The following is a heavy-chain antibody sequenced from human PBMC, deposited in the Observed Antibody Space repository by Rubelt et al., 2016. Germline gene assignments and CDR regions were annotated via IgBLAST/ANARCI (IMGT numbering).Heavy chain of an antibody. CDR3: ARDLPPFRRYNWNFPLDY. J-gene: IGHJ4*02. Sequence: QVQLVQSGAEVKKPGASVKVSCKASGYTFTSYGISWVRQAPGQGLEWMGWISAYNGNTNYAQKLQGRVPMTTDTSTSTAYMELRSLISDDTAVYYCARDLPPFRRYNWNFPLDYWGQGTLVTVSS. CDR1: GYTFTSYG. V-gene: IGHV1-18*01. CDR2: ISAYNGNT. D-gene: IGHD1-7*01.